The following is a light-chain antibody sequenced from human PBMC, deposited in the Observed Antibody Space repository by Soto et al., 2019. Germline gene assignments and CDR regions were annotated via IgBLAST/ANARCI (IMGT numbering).Light chain of an antibody. V-gene: IGLV2-14*01. CDR3: SSYTDSTTV. Sequence: QSVLTQPASVSGSPGQSITISCTGTSSDVGGYNYVSWYQQHPGKAPKLMIYEVTNRPSGVSNRFSGSKSGNTASLTISGLQAEDESDYYCSSYTDSTTVFGVGTKLTVL. CDR2: EVT. J-gene: IGLJ3*02. CDR1: SSDVGGYNY.